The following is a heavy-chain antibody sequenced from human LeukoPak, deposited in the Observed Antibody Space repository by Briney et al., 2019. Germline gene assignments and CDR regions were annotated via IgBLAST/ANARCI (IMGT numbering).Heavy chain of an antibody. V-gene: IGHV3-11*05. D-gene: IGHD6-13*01. CDR1: GFTFSNYY. CDR3: ARELTGEQQLSTWWWFDP. CDR2: ISSRSVFT. Sequence: GGSLRLSCAASGFTFSNYYMSWVRQAPGKGLEWLSYISSRSVFTNYADSVKGRFTISRDDAKNSLYLQMNSLRAEDTAVYYCARELTGEQQLSTWWWFDPWGQGTLVTVSS. J-gene: IGHJ5*02.